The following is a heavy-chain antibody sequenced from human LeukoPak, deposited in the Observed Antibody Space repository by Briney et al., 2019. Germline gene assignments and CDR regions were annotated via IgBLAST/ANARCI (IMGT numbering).Heavy chain of an antibody. Sequence: ASVKVSCKASGGTFSSYAISWVRQAPGQGLERMGGIIPIFGTANYAQKFQGRVTITADESTSTAYMELSSLRSEDTAVYYCARPSVVAATAPFDYWGQGTLVAVSS. CDR3: ARPSVVAATAPFDY. V-gene: IGHV1-69*01. CDR1: GGTFSSYA. J-gene: IGHJ4*02. D-gene: IGHD2-15*01. CDR2: IIPIFGTA.